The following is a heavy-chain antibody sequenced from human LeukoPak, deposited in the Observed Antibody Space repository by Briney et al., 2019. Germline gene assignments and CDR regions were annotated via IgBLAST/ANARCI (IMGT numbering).Heavy chain of an antibody. D-gene: IGHD6-6*01. CDR3: ARHKLPIDY. CDR2: IYYSGST. J-gene: IGHJ4*02. V-gene: IGHV4-39*01. CDR1: GGSISSSSYY. Sequence: PSETLSLTRTVSGGSISSSSYYWGWIRQPPGKGLEWIGSIYYSGSTYYNPSLKSRVTISVDTSKNQFSLNLTSVTAADTAVYYCARHKLPIDYWGQGTLVTVSS.